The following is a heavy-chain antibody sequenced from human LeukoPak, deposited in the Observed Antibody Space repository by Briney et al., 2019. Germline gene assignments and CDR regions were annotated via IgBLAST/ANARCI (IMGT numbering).Heavy chain of an antibody. V-gene: IGHV3-48*01. D-gene: IGHD4-17*01. CDR2: ISSSSNTI. Sequence: PGGSLRLSCAASGFTFSSYSMNWVPQAPGKGLGWVSYISSSSNTIDYADSVKGRFTISRDNAKNSLYLQMNSLRAEDTAVYYCARAMTTVTNDALDIWGQGTMVTVSS. CDR1: GFTFSSYS. J-gene: IGHJ3*02. CDR3: ARAMTTVTNDALDI.